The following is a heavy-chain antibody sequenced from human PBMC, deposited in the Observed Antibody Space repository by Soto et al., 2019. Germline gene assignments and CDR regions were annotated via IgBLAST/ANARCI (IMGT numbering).Heavy chain of an antibody. CDR2: IIPIFGTA. V-gene: IGHV1-69*12. CDR1: GGTFSSYA. J-gene: IGHJ5*02. D-gene: IGHD3-3*01. CDR3: ARGGLRFLDRNWFDP. Sequence: QVQLVQSGAEVKKPGSSVKVSCKASGGTFSSYAISWVRQAPGQGLEWMGGIIPIFGTANYAQKFQGRVTIAADDSTNTAYMELSSLRSATTAVYYCARGGLRFLDRNWFDPWGQGTLVTVSS.